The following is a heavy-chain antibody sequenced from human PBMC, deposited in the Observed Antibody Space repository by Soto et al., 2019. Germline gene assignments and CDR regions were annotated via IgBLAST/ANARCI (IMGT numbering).Heavy chain of an antibody. V-gene: IGHV4-59*01. J-gene: IGHJ4*02. CDR1: DGSISSYY. Sequence: SVTMSHTCTVADGSISSYYWSWIRKPPGKGLEWIGYIYYSGSTNYNPSLKSRVTISVDTSKNQFSLKLSSVTAADTAVYYCARVGGYYDYVWGLDYWGQGTLVTVSS. CDR3: ARVGGYYDYVWGLDY. D-gene: IGHD3-16*01. CDR2: IYYSGST.